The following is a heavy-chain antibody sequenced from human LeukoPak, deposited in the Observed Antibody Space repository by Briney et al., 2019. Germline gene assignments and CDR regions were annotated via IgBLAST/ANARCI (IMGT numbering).Heavy chain of an antibody. CDR1: GGTFNNYT. Sequence: SVKVSCKASGGTFNNYTISWVRQAPGQGLEWMGGIIPIFGTANYAQKFQGRVTITADKSTSTVYMDLSSLRSEDTAVYYCAVYDSSGYGAFDIWGQGTMVTVSS. V-gene: IGHV1-69*06. CDR3: AVYDSSGYGAFDI. D-gene: IGHD3-22*01. J-gene: IGHJ3*02. CDR2: IIPIFGTA.